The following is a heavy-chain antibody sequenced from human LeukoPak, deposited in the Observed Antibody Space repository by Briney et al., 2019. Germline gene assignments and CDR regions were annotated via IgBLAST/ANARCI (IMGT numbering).Heavy chain of an antibody. Sequence: SETLSLTCTVSGGSISSSSYYWGWIRQPPGKGLEWIGSIYYSGSTYYNPSLKSRVTISVDTSKNQFSLRLSSVTAADTAVYYCARHTSAYYDFWSGYSFDPWGREPWSPSPQ. CDR3: ARHTSAYYDFWSGYSFDP. CDR1: GGSISSSSYY. V-gene: IGHV4-39*01. CDR2: IYYSGST. J-gene: IGHJ5*02. D-gene: IGHD3-3*01.